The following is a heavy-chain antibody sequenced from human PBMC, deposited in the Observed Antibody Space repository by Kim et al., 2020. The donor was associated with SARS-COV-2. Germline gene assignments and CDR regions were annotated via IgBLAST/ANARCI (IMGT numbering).Heavy chain of an antibody. J-gene: IGHJ4*02. Sequence: GGSLRLSCIASGFTFSAYWMSWVRQAPGKGLEWVANIKQDESEKYYVDSVKGRFTISRDNAKNSLYLQMNTLGGDDTAVYYCATFYGPAGSYWGQGTLVTVSS. CDR2: IKQDESEK. D-gene: IGHD4-17*01. CDR3: ATFYGPAGSY. CDR1: GFTFSAYW. V-gene: IGHV3-7*01.